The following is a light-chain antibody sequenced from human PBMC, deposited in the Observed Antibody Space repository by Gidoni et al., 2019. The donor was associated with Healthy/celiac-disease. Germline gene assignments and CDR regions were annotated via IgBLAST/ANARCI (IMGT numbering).Light chain of an antibody. CDR2: DAS. Sequence: EIVLTESPATPSLSPGERATISCRASQSVSSYLAWYQQKPGQAPRLLIYDASNRATGIPARFSGSGSGTDFTLTISSLEPEDFAVYYCQQRSNWPPLTFGGGTKVEIK. J-gene: IGKJ4*01. CDR3: QQRSNWPPLT. CDR1: QSVSSY. V-gene: IGKV3-11*01.